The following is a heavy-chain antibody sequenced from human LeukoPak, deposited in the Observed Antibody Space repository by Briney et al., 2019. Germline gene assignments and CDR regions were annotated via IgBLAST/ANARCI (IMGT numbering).Heavy chain of an antibody. CDR3: ARHVGYGNNWFDP. D-gene: IGHD5-18*01. V-gene: IGHV4-39*01. CDR2: IHYSGST. CDR1: GGSISSSNYY. Sequence: SETLSLTCTVSGGSISSSNYYWACIRQPPGKGLGWIGTIHYSGSTNYNPSLRSRVTLSVDTSKNQFSLKLRSLTAADTAVYYCARHVGYGNNWFDPWGQGTLVTVSS. J-gene: IGHJ5*02.